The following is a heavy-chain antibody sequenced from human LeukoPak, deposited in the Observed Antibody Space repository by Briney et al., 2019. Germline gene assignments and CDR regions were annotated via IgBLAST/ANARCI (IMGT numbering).Heavy chain of an antibody. Sequence: PSETLSLTCTVSGGSITNYYWSWFRQPPGMGLEWIGYIYYSGSTNYNPSLKSRVTISVDTSKNQFSLKLSSVTAADTAVYYCARRGYYYEGLDYWGQGTLVTVSS. CDR3: ARRGYYYEGLDY. CDR1: GGSITNYY. CDR2: IYYSGST. V-gene: IGHV4-59*01. J-gene: IGHJ4*02. D-gene: IGHD3-22*01.